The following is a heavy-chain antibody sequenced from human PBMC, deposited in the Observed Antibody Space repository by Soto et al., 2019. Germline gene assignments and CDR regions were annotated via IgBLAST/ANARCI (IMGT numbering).Heavy chain of an antibody. CDR2: ISSSSSYI. CDR3: ARGPSVDYYGPGYFLDYGLDV. Sequence: PGGSLRLSCAASGFTFSSYTMIWVRQAPGKGLEWVSSISSSSSYIYYADSVKGRFTVSRDNAKNTLYLQMNSLRSEDTALYYCARGPSVDYYGPGYFLDYGLDVWGQGTTVTVSS. V-gene: IGHV3-21*04. CDR1: GFTFSSYT. D-gene: IGHD3-10*01. J-gene: IGHJ6*02.